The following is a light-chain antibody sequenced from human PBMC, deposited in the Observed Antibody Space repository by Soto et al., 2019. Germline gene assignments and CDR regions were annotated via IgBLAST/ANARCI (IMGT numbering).Light chain of an antibody. V-gene: IGLV1-40*01. CDR2: GNN. J-gene: IGLJ3*02. Sequence: QAVVTQPPSVSGAPGQRVTISCTGSSSNIGAGYDVHWYQQLPGTAPKLLIYGNNNRPSGVPDRFSASRSGTSASLAITGLQAEDEADYYCQSYDSGLSGSVFGGGTKVTVL. CDR3: QSYDSGLSGSV. CDR1: SSNIGAGYD.